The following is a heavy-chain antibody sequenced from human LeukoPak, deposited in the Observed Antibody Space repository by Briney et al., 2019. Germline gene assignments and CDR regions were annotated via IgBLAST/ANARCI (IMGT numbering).Heavy chain of an antibody. V-gene: IGHV1-2*02. CDR2: INPNSGGT. D-gene: IGHD4-23*01. CDR1: GYTFTGYY. Sequence: ASVKVSCKASGYTFTGYYMHWVGQAPGQGLEWMGWINPNSGGTNYAQKFQGRVTMTRDTAISTAYMELSRSRSDDTGVYYCARELRRGYGGNSGYWGQGTLVTVSS. J-gene: IGHJ4*02. CDR3: ARELRRGYGGNSGY.